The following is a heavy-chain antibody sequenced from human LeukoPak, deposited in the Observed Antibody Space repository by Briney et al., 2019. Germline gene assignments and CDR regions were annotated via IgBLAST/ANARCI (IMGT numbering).Heavy chain of an antibody. CDR3: ARTFSQLPNFDY. Sequence: ASVKVSCKASGYTFTSYGISWVRQAPGQGLVWMGWISAYNGNTNYAQKLQGRVTMTTDTSTSTAYMELRSLRSDDTAVYYCARTFSQLPNFDYWGQGTLVTVSS. D-gene: IGHD2-2*01. CDR1: GYTFTSYG. J-gene: IGHJ4*02. CDR2: ISAYNGNT. V-gene: IGHV1-18*01.